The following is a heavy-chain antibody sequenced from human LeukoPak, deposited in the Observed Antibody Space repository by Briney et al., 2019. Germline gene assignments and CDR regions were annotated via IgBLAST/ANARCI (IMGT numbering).Heavy chain of an antibody. CDR3: GRDLIGTAASWDC. CDR1: GFTFSSYS. Sequence: QTGGSLRLSCAASGFTFSSYSMNWVRQAPGKRLEWVSYISSRSTTIYYGDSVKGRFTISRDNSKNTLYLQMNSLRVEDTAVYYCGRDLIGTAASWDCWGQGTLVTVSS. D-gene: IGHD6-25*01. V-gene: IGHV3-48*01. J-gene: IGHJ4*02. CDR2: ISSRSTTI.